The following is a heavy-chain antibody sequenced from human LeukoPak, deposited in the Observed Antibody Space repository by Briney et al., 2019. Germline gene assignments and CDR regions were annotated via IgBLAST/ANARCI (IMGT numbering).Heavy chain of an antibody. CDR3: ARSDSYTWFDP. CDR2: INPDNGVT. V-gene: IGHV1-2*02. CDR1: GYTFTNFY. J-gene: IGHJ5*02. D-gene: IGHD2-21*01. Sequence: GASVKVSCKASGYTFTNFYIHWMRQAPGRGLEWMGWINPDNGVTDYAQKFQGRVTMTRDTSISAVYVELSRLRSDDTAVYYCARSDSYTWFDPWGQGTLVTVPS.